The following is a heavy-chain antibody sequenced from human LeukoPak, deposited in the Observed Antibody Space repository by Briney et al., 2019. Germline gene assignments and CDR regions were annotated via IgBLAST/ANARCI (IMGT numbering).Heavy chain of an antibody. CDR1: GFTFSSYA. J-gene: IGHJ5*02. Sequence: PGGSLRLSCAPSGFTFSSYAMSSVRQAPGKGVEWVSAISGRGGSTYYADSVKGRFTISRDNSTNTLYLQMNSLRAEDTAVYYGAKNSGSYYGWFDAWGEETLVTVAS. CDR2: ISGRGGST. V-gene: IGHV3-23*01. CDR3: AKNSGSYYGWFDA. D-gene: IGHD1-26*01.